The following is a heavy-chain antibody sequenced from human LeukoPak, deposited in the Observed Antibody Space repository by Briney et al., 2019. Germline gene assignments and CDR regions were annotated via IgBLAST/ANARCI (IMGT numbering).Heavy chain of an antibody. Sequence: GGSLRLSCAASGFTFSSYAMSWVRQAPGKGLEWVSAISGSGGSTYYADSVKGRFTISRDNPKNTLYLQMNSLRAEDTAVYYCAKNIAVAGTNYYYGMDVWGKGTTVTVSS. CDR3: AKNIAVAGTNYYYGMDV. J-gene: IGHJ6*04. CDR2: ISGSGGST. V-gene: IGHV3-23*01. CDR1: GFTFSSYA. D-gene: IGHD6-19*01.